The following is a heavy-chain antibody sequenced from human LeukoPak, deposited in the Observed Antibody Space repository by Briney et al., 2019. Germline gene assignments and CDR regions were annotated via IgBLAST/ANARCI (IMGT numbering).Heavy chain of an antibody. D-gene: IGHD3-10*01. J-gene: IGHJ4*02. CDR2: IYSGGST. CDR3: ASMVRGASLDY. V-gene: IGHV3-53*01. CDR1: GFTFSNYA. Sequence: GGSLRLSCTASGFTFSNYAMYWVRQAPGKGLEWVSVIYSGGSTYYADSVKGRFTISRDNSKNTLYLQMNSLRAEDTAVYYCASMVRGASLDYWGQGTLVTVSS.